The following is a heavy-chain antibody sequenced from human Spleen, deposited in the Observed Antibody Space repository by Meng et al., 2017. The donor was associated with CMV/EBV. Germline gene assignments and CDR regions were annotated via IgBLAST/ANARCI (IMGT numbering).Heavy chain of an antibody. CDR3: ARDMVSFGYFGY. J-gene: IGHJ4*02. V-gene: IGHV1-46*01. D-gene: IGHD5-18*01. CDR2: INPSGGTT. CDR1: GYYFTNYY. Sequence: SCKTSGYYFTNYYVHWVRQAPGQGLEWMGMINPSGGTTYYAQKFQGRVTITRDTSTSTVFMQLSSLRSEDTAVYFCARDMVSFGYFGYWGQGMLVTVSS.